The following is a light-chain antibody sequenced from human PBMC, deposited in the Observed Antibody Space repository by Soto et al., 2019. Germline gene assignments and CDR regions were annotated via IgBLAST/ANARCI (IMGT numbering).Light chain of an antibody. CDR3: QQYNNWART. Sequence: EITVTQSPATLAASPGDRVPLSCRASKSVTYNLAWYQQRPGKAPRLLIYGASTRATGIPPRFSGRGSGTEFTLTISSLQSADFEVYFCQQYNNWARTFGQGTKVDIK. J-gene: IGKJ1*01. CDR1: KSVTYN. V-gene: IGKV3-15*01. CDR2: GAS.